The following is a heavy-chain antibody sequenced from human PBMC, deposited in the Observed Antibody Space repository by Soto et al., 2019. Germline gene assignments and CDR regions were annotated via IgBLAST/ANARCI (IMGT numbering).Heavy chain of an antibody. CDR3: ARLVRGPPSNYYMDV. D-gene: IGHD6-6*01. CDR1: GGSISSSSYY. J-gene: IGHJ6*03. Sequence: SETLSLTCTVSGGSISSSSYYWGWIRQPPGKGLEWIGSIYYSGSTYYNPSLKSRFTISVDTSKNQFSLKLSSVTAADTAVYYFARLVRGPPSNYYMDVWGKGTTVTVSS. CDR2: IYYSGST. V-gene: IGHV4-39*01.